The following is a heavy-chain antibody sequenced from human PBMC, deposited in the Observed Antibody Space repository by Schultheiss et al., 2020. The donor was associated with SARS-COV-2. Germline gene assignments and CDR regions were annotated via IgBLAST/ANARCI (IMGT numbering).Heavy chain of an antibody. CDR3: ARGHYYGSGSYYIRTIPPPWVDP. V-gene: IGHV4-59*08. CDR1: GVSISDYC. D-gene: IGHD3-10*01. CDR2: IYYSGST. Sequence: SETLSLTCTVSGVSISDYCWSWIRQTPGKGLEWIGYIYYSGSTNYNPSLKSRVTISVDTSKNQFSLKLSSVTAADTAVYYCARGHYYGSGSYYIRTIPPPWVDPWGQGTLVTVSS. J-gene: IGHJ5*02.